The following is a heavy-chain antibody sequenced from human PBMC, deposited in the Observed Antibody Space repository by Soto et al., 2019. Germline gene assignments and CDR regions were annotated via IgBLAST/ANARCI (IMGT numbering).Heavy chain of an antibody. Sequence: HPWGSLRLSCAASGFTFSSYAMSWVRQAPGKGLEWVSALTGSGGSTYYADSVKGRFTISRDNSKNTLYLQMNSLRAEDTAAYYCAKDQRINLGPLDYWGQGTLVTVSS. CDR3: AKDQRINLGPLDY. CDR2: LTGSGGST. J-gene: IGHJ4*02. V-gene: IGHV3-23*01. CDR1: GFTFSSYA. D-gene: IGHD2-15*01.